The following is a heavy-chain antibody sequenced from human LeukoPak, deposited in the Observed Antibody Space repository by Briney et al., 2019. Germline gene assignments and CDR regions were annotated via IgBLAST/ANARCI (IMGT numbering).Heavy chain of an antibody. V-gene: IGHV4-34*01. D-gene: IGHD3-10*01. CDR3: ARRITMVRGVKGWFDP. Sequence: SETLSLTCAVYGGPFSGYYWSWIRQPPGKGLEWIGEINHSGSTNYNPSLKSRVTISVDTSKNQFSLKLSSVTAADTAVYYCARRITMVRGVKGWFDPWGQGTLVTVSS. CDR1: GGPFSGYY. CDR2: INHSGST. J-gene: IGHJ5*02.